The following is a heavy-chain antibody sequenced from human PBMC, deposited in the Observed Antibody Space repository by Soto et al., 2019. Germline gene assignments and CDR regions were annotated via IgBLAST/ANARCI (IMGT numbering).Heavy chain of an antibody. CDR3: ARPYYDFWSGYFLGKKRYYYYGMDV. CDR1: GGSISSSSYY. D-gene: IGHD3-3*01. CDR2: IYHSGST. J-gene: IGHJ6*02. Sequence: SETLSLTCTVSGGSISSSSYYWGWIRQPPGKGLEWIGSIYHSGSTNYNPSLKSRVTISVDTSKNQFSLKLSSVTAADTAVYYCARPYYDFWSGYFLGKKRYYYYGMDVWGQGTTVTVSS. V-gene: IGHV4-39*07.